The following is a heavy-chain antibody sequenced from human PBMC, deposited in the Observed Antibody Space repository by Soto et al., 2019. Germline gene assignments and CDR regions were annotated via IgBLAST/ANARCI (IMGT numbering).Heavy chain of an antibody. J-gene: IGHJ4*02. Sequence: SETLSLTCTVSGGSISGSSYYWGWIRQPPGKGLEWIGSIYYSGSTYYNPSLKSRVTISVDTSKNQFSLKLSSVTAADTAVYYCATQHYDFWSGYGDTFDYWGQGTLVTVSS. D-gene: IGHD3-3*01. V-gene: IGHV4-39*01. CDR1: GGSISGSSYY. CDR2: IYYSGST. CDR3: ATQHYDFWSGYGDTFDY.